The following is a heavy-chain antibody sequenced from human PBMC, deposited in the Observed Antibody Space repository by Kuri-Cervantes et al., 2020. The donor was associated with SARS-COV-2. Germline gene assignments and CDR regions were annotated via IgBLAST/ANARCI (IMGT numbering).Heavy chain of an antibody. CDR2: ISYDGSNK. CDR3: ARYPLTTELIVYYYYYYMDV. Sequence: GESLKISCAASGFTFSSYGMHWVRQAPGKGLEWVAVISYDGSNKYYADSVKGRFTISRDNSKNTLYLQMNSLRAEDTAVYYCARYPLTTELIVYYYYYYMDVWGKGTTVTVSS. J-gene: IGHJ6*03. CDR1: GFTFSSYG. V-gene: IGHV3-30*03. D-gene: IGHD4-11*01.